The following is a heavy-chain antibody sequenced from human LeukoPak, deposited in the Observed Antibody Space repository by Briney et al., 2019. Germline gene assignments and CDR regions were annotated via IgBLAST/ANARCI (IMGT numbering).Heavy chain of an antibody. CDR2: ITAYNGNT. J-gene: IGHJ4*02. CDR1: GYSFTTFG. V-gene: IGHV1-18*01. CDR3: ARGVGNRWADF. Sequence: ASVKVSCKTSGYSFTTFGTNWVRQAPGQGLEWMGWITAYNGNTNYAHKFQGRFTMTTDTYTRTVYMELRGLKSNDTAVYYCARGVGNRWADFWGQGTLVTVSS. D-gene: IGHD2/OR15-2a*01.